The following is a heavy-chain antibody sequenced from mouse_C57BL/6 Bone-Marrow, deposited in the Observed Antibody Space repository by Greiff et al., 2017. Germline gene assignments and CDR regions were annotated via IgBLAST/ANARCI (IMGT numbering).Heavy chain of an antibody. CDR3: ARWYYSNLFDY. CDR2: INTSSGYT. V-gene: IGHV1-7*01. J-gene: IGHJ2*01. Sequence: QVQLQQSGAELAKPGASVKLSCTASGFTFTSYWMHWVKQRPGQGLEWIGYINTSSGYTKYNQKFKDKATFTADKACSTAYMQLSSLTYEDSAVYDCARWYYSNLFDYWGQGTTLTVSS. D-gene: IGHD2-5*01. CDR1: GFTFTSYW.